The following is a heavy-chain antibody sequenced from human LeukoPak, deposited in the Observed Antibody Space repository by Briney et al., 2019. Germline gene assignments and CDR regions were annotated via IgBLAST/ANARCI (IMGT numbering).Heavy chain of an antibody. Sequence: SETLSLTCTVSGGSVSSSGYSWGWIRQPPGRGLECIGTIYYSGSTYYNPSLKSRVTISVDTSKSQFSLNLSSVTAADTAVYYCARVGYNNYFIDYWGQGTLVTVSS. CDR3: ARVGYNNYFIDY. J-gene: IGHJ4*02. V-gene: IGHV4-39*01. CDR1: GGSVSSSGYS. CDR2: IYYSGST. D-gene: IGHD4-11*01.